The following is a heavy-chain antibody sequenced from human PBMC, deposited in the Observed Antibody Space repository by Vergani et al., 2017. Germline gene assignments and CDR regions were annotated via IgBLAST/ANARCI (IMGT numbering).Heavy chain of an antibody. Sequence: QVQLQESGPGLVKPSETLSLTCAVSGYSISSGYYWGWIRQPPGKGLEWIGSIYHSGSTYYNPSLQSRVTISVDKSKNQFYMKRSCVTAADTAVYYCALAAAGYLFDYWGQRTLVTVSS. CDR2: IYHSGST. CDR3: ALAAAGYLFDY. V-gene: IGHV4-38-2*01. J-gene: IGHJ4*02. D-gene: IGHD6-13*01. CDR1: GYSISSGYY.